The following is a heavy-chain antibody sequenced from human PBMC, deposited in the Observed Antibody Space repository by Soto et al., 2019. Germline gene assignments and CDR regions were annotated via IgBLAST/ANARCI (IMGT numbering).Heavy chain of an antibody. D-gene: IGHD2-15*01. J-gene: IGHJ4*02. CDR3: VARRYCSGGSCPDYFDY. V-gene: IGHV1-69*13. CDR2: IIPIFGTT. CDR1: GTTFSNYA. Sequence: SSVKVSCKASGTTFSNYAISWVRHAPGQGLEWMGRIIPIFGTTNYPQKFQGRLTITADESTSTVYMELSSLTSEDTAVYYCVARRYCSGGSCPDYFDYWGQGTLVTVSS.